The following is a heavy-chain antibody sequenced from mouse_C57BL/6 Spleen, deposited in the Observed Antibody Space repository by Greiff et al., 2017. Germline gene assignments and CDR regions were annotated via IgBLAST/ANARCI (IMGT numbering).Heavy chain of an antibody. J-gene: IGHJ4*01. V-gene: IGHV1-62-2*01. D-gene: IGHD1-1*01. CDR3: ARHESGSSPYYYAMDY. CDR2: FYPGSGSI. CDR1: GYTFTEYT. Sequence: QVQLQQSGAELVKPGASVKLSCKASGYTFTEYTIHWVKQRSGQGLEWIGWFYPGSGSIKYNEKFKDKATLTADKSSSTVDMELSRLTSEDSAVYFCARHESGSSPYYYAMDYWGQGTSVTVSS.